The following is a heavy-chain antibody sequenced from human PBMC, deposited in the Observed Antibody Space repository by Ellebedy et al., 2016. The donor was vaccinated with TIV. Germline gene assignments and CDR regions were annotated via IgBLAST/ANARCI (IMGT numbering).Heavy chain of an antibody. CDR3: ARGAIGHDY. J-gene: IGHJ4*02. V-gene: IGHV1-2*04. CDR1: GYTFTDFY. CDR2: INDDNGAT. Sequence: AASVKVSCKTSGYTFTDFYTHWVRQVPGQGLEWVGSINDDNGATTYAQKFQGWVTMTRDTSISTGYLEVRSDDTAVYYCARGAIGHDYWGQGTLVTVSS.